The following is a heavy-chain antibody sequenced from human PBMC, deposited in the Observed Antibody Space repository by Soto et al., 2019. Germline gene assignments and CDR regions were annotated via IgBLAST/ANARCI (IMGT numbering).Heavy chain of an antibody. CDR3: AADQGITMIVGSDYGMDV. Sequence: SVKVACKASGFTFTSSAVQWVRQARGQRLEWIGWIVVGSGNTNYAQKFQERVTITRDMSTSTAYMELSSLRSEDTAVYYCAADQGITMIVGSDYGMDVWGQGTRVTVSS. J-gene: IGHJ6*02. CDR2: IVVGSGNT. D-gene: IGHD3-22*01. CDR1: GFTFTSSA. V-gene: IGHV1-58*01.